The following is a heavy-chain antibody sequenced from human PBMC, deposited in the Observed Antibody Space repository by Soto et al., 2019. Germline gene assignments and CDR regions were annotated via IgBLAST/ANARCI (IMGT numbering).Heavy chain of an antibody. CDR3: ARAEDSSGPVALGY. D-gene: IGHD6-19*01. V-gene: IGHV4-30-2*01. J-gene: IGHJ4*02. CDR1: GGSISSGGSS. Sequence: SETLSLTCAVSGGSISSGGSSWSWIRQPPGKGLEWIGYIYHSGSTYYNPSLKSRVTISVDRSKNQFSLKLSSVTAADTAVYYCARAEDSSGPVALGYWGQGTLVT. CDR2: IYHSGST.